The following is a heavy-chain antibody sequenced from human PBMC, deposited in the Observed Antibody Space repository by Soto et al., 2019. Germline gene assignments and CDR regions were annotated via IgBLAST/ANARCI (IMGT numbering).Heavy chain of an antibody. J-gene: IGHJ2*01. CDR3: ARDVAAAGIYWYFDL. CDR2: IYYSGST. CDR1: GGSISSGGYY. V-gene: IGHV4-31*03. D-gene: IGHD6-13*01. Sequence: QVQLQESGPGLVKPSQTLSLTCTVSGGSISSGGYYWSWIRQHPGKGLEWIGYIYYSGSTYYNPSLKSRVTISVDTSKNQFSLKLSSGTAADTAVYYCARDVAAAGIYWYFDLWGRGTLVTVSS.